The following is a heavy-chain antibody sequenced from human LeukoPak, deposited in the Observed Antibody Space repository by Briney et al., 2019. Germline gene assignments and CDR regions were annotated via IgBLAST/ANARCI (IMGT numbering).Heavy chain of an antibody. D-gene: IGHD4-11*01. CDR1: GFTFDDYA. CDR2: ISWNSGSI. J-gene: IGHJ4*02. CDR3: AKDIKGDFYSNSLFDY. Sequence: GGSLRLSCAASGFTFDDYAMHWVRQAPGKGLEWVLCISWNSGSIGYADSVNGRFTNSRDNAKNSLYLQMNSLRAEDTAVYYCAKDIKGDFYSNSLFDYWGQGTLVTVSS. V-gene: IGHV3-9*01.